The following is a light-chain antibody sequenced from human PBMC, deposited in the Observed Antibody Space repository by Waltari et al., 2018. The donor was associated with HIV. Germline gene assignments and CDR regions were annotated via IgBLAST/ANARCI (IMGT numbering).Light chain of an antibody. CDR2: AAS. V-gene: IGKV1-39*01. Sequence: DIQMTQSPSSLSASVGDRVTITCRASQSISTYLNWYQQKPGRAPKLLIYAASSLQSGVPTRFSGSGAGTDFTLTISRLEPEDFAVYYCQQYGSSRLTFGGGTKVEIK. CDR3: QQYGSSRLT. CDR1: QSISTY. J-gene: IGKJ4*01.